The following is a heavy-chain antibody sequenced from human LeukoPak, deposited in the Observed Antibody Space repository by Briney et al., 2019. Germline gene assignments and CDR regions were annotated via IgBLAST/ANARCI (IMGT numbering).Heavy chain of an antibody. CDR3: ARSAGTVPDHYYYYMDV. CDR1: GYTFTGYY. Sequence: GASVKVSCKASGYTFTGYYLHWVRQAPGQGLEWMGWINPNSGGTNYAQKFQGRVTMTRDTSISTAYMELSRLRSDDTAVYYCARSAGTVPDHYYYYMDVWGKGTTVTISS. CDR2: INPNSGGT. D-gene: IGHD2-2*01. J-gene: IGHJ6*03. V-gene: IGHV1-2*02.